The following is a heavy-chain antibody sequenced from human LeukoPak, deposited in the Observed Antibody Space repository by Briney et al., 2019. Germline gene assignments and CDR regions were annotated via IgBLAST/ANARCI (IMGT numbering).Heavy chain of an antibody. V-gene: IGHV4-59*08. CDR3: ARGARAGYNLEPFDY. Sequence: PSETLSLTCTVSGGSMSSYYWSWIRQPPGKGLEWIGYIYYSGSTKYNPSHKSRVTISVDTSKNQFSLKLSSVTAADTAVYYCARGARAGYNLEPFDYWGQGTLVTVSS. D-gene: IGHD5-24*01. J-gene: IGHJ4*02. CDR2: IYYSGST. CDR1: GGSMSSYY.